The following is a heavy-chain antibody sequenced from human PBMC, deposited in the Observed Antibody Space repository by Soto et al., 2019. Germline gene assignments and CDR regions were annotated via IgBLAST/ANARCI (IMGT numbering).Heavy chain of an antibody. V-gene: IGHV1-69*06. Sequence: SVKVSCKASGGTFSSYAISWVRQAPGQGLEWMGGIIPIFGTANYAQKFQGRVTITADKSTSTAYMELSSLRSEDTAVYYCARGRRDYYYYRMDDWGQGTTVTVYS. CDR3: ARGRRDYYYYRMDD. J-gene: IGHJ6*02. CDR1: GGTFSSYA. CDR2: IIPIFGTA.